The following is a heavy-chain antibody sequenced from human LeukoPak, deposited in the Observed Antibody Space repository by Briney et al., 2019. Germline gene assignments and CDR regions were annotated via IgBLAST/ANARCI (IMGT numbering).Heavy chain of an antibody. CDR3: AKVMGSGWYNFDY. D-gene: IGHD6-19*01. V-gene: IGHV3-23*01. CDR2: ITGSGGST. CDR1: GFIYSIYA. Sequence: GGSVRLLCALCGFIYSIYAVLGPPPARGGGVEEVSAITGSGGSTSYADSVKGRFTISRDNSKNTLYLQMNSLRAEDTAVYYCAKVMGSGWYNFDYWGQGTLVTVSS. J-gene: IGHJ4*02.